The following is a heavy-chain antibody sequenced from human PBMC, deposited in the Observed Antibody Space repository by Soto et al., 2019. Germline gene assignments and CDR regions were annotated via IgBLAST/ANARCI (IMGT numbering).Heavy chain of an antibody. V-gene: IGHV1-18*01. D-gene: IGHD3-10*01. CDR1: GYTFTSYG. J-gene: IGHJ5*02. Sequence: QVQLVQSGAEVKKPGASVKVSCKASGYTFTSYGISWVRQAPGQGLEWMGWISAYNGNTNYAQKLQGRVTMTTDTSTSTAYMELRSLRSDDTAVYYCARDPQPVMVRDPRWFDPWGQGTLVTVSS. CDR3: ARDPQPVMVRDPRWFDP. CDR2: ISAYNGNT.